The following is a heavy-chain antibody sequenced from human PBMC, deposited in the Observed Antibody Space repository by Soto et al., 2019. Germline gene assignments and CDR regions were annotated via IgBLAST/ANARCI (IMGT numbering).Heavy chain of an antibody. Sequence: GGSLRLSCAASGFTFSGYGVHWVRKAPGKGLEWVATISYDETATYYSDSVKGRFSISRDNSKNTLFLQMNSLRAEDTAMYYCAKGSERLVTWDFDYWGQGTLVTVSS. J-gene: IGHJ4*02. D-gene: IGHD6-13*01. CDR2: ISYDETAT. CDR3: AKGSERLVTWDFDY. V-gene: IGHV3-30*18. CDR1: GFTFSGYG.